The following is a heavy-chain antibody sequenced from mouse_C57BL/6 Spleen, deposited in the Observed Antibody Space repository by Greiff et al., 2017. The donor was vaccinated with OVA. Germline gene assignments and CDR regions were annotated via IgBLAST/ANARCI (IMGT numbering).Heavy chain of an antibody. Sequence: EVQLQESGAGLVQPGGSMKLSCAASGFTFTDAWMDWVRQSPEKGLEWVAEIRNNANNHATSYAVSVQGRFTISRDDSKSSVYLQMNSLRTEDTGSYYYTDFDYWGQGTTLTVSS. V-gene: IGHV6-6*01. J-gene: IGHJ2*01. CDR3: TDFDY. CDR2: IRNNANNHAT. CDR1: GFTFTDAW.